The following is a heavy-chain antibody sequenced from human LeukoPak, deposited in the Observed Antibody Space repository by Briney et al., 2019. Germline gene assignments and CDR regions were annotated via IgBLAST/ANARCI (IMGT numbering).Heavy chain of an antibody. CDR3: ASIWGSPDAFDF. J-gene: IGHJ3*01. Sequence: PGGSLSLSCAASGFTFSSYGLDWVRQAPGRGLEWVASISNSGAYIRYADSVKGRFTISRDNADKSLHLQMDSLRGDDTAVYYCASIWGSPDAFDFWGQGTMVIVSS. V-gene: IGHV3-21*01. D-gene: IGHD7-27*01. CDR2: ISNSGAYI. CDR1: GFTFSSYG.